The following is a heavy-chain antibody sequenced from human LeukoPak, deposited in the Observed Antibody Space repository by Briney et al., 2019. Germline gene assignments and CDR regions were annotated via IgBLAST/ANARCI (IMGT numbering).Heavy chain of an antibody. CDR3: TTDSAFGSSWYGGDY. V-gene: IGHV3-15*01. J-gene: IGHJ4*02. CDR1: GFTFSNAW. CDR2: IKSKTDGGTT. Sequence: GGSLRLSCAASGFTFSNAWMSWVRQAPGKGLELGGRIKSKTDGGTTDYAAPVKGRFTISRDDSKNTLYLQMNSLKTEDTAVYYCTTDSAFGSSWYGGDYWGQGTLVTVSS. D-gene: IGHD6-13*01.